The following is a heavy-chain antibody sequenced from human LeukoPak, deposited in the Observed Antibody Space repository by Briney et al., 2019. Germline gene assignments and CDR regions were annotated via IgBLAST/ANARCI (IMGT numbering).Heavy chain of an antibody. CDR3: ARDSASGSFRGLIDY. J-gene: IGHJ4*02. CDR2: ISPNSGGT. V-gene: IGHV1-2*06. Sequence: GASVKVSCKASGYTFTAYYIHWVRQAPGQGLEWVGRISPNSGGTRDAQKFQGRVTMTRDTPISTAYMELSGLTSDDTAVYYCARDSASGSFRGLIDYWGQGTLVTVSS. D-gene: IGHD3-10*01. CDR1: GYTFTAYY.